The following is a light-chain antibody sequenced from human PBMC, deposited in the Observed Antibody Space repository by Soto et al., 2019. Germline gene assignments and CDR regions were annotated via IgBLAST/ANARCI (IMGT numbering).Light chain of an antibody. CDR2: LGS. V-gene: IGKV2-28*01. Sequence: DIVMTQSPLSLPVTPGEPASISCRSSQSLLHSNGYNYLDWYLQKPGQSPQLLIYLGSNRASGVPDRFSGSGSGTDFTLKISRVEAEDVGVYYCMQALQTPPDGLFTFGPGTKVDIK. CDR1: QSLLHSNGYNY. J-gene: IGKJ3*01. CDR3: MQALQTPPDGLFT.